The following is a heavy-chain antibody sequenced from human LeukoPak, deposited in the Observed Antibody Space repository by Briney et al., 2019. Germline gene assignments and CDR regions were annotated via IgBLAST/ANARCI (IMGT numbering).Heavy chain of an antibody. Sequence: GGSLRLSCAASGFTFSGSAMHWVRQASGKGLEWVGRIRSKANNYATAYAASVKGRFTISRDDSKNTAYLQMNSLRAEDTAVYYCARETDRGYGEKYFDYWGQGTLVTVSS. D-gene: IGHD4-17*01. V-gene: IGHV3-73*01. CDR1: GFTFSGSA. J-gene: IGHJ4*02. CDR3: ARETDRGYGEKYFDY. CDR2: IRSKANNYAT.